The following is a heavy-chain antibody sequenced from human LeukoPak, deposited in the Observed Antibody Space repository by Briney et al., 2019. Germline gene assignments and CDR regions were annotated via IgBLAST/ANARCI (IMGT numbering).Heavy chain of an antibody. CDR1: GGSFSGYY. Sequence: PSETLSLTCAVYGGSFSGYYWSWIRQPPGKGLEWIGEINHSGSTNYNPSLKSRVTISVDTSKNQFSLKLSSVTAADTAVYYCARGLYDSSALGMDYWGQGTLVTVSS. CDR2: INHSGST. CDR3: ARGLYDSSALGMDY. D-gene: IGHD3-22*01. V-gene: IGHV4-34*01. J-gene: IGHJ4*02.